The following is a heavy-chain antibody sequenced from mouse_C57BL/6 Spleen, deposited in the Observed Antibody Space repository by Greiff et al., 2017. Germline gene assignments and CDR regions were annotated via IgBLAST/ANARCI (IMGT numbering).Heavy chain of an antibody. V-gene: IGHV1-15*01. CDR2: IDPETGGT. Sequence: VQLQESGAELVRPGASVTLSCKASGYTFTDYEMHWVKQTPVHGLEWIGAIDPETGGTAYNQKFKGKAILTADKSSSTAYMELRSLTSEDSAVYYCTIVTYWYFDVWGTGTTVTVSS. J-gene: IGHJ1*03. CDR1: GYTFTDYE. D-gene: IGHD2-5*01. CDR3: TIVTYWYFDV.